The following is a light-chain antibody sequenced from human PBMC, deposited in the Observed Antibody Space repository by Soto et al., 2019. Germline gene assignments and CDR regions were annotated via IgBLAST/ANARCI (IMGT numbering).Light chain of an antibody. Sequence: PGERATLSCRASQSVSSSYLAWYQQKPGQAPRLLIYGASSRATGIPDRFSGSGSGTDFTLTISGLEPEDFAVYYCQQYGTSPLTFGGGTKVEIK. V-gene: IGKV3-20*01. CDR2: GAS. CDR1: QSVSSSY. J-gene: IGKJ4*01. CDR3: QQYGTSPLT.